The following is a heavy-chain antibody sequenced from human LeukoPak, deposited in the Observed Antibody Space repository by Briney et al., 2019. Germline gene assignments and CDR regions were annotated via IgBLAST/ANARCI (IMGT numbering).Heavy chain of an antibody. D-gene: IGHD1-14*01. CDR1: EFTFTTYW. V-gene: IGHV3-74*01. CDR3: AREFEATGFWALDY. CDR2: INPDGRAT. Sequence: GGSLRLSCAASEFTFTTYWMHWVRQAPGKGLVWGSRINPDGRATTYADSVKGRFTISRDNAKSTLYLQMNSLRAEDTAVYYCAREFEATGFWALDYWGQGTLVTASS. J-gene: IGHJ4*02.